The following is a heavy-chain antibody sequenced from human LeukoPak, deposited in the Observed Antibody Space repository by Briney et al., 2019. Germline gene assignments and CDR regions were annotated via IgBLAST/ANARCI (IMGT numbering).Heavy chain of an antibody. D-gene: IGHD3-22*01. CDR3: ARDINDGVNYYDSSGYYFDY. CDR2: INTNTGNP. Sequence: ASVKVSCKASGYTFTSYAMNWVRRAPGQGLEWMGWINTNTGNPTYAPGFTGRFVFSLDTSVSTAYLQISSLKAEDTAVYYCARDINDGVNYYDSSGYYFDYWGQGTLVTVSS. J-gene: IGHJ4*02. CDR1: GYTFTSYA. V-gene: IGHV7-4-1*02.